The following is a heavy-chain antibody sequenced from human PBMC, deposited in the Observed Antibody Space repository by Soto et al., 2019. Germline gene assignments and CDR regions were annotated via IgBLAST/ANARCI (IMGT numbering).Heavy chain of an antibody. CDR1: GLNFDDFA. J-gene: IGHJ4*02. CDR3: AKGRYDFWSPYYFDS. V-gene: IGHV3-9*01. CDR2: ITWNSRVL. D-gene: IGHD3-3*01. Sequence: GGSLRLSCVGTGLNFDDFAMHWVRQAPGKGLEWVSGITWNSRVLAYADSVKGRFTISRDNARNSLYLQVDSLRDEDTALYYCAKGRYDFWSPYYFDSWGQGTLVTGSS.